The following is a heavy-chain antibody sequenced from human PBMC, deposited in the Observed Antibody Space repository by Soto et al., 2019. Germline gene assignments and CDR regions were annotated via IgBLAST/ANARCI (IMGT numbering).Heavy chain of an antibody. J-gene: IGHJ5*02. D-gene: IGHD6-19*01. Sequence: QVQLVESGGGVVQPGRSLRLSCAASGFTFSSYGMHWVRQAPGKGLEWVAVISYDGSNKYYADSVKGRFTISRDNSKNTLYLQMNSMRAENTAVYYCATEPSSGWSWAINWFDPWGQGTLVTVSS. CDR1: GFTFSSYG. V-gene: IGHV3-30*03. CDR3: ATEPSSGWSWAINWFDP. CDR2: ISYDGSNK.